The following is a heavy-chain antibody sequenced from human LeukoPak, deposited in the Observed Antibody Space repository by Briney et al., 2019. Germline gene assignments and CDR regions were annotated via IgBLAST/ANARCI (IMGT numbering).Heavy chain of an antibody. CDR3: ARLGHTMNYYDSSGYYPLDY. CDR2: ISAYNGNT. J-gene: IGHJ4*02. D-gene: IGHD3-22*01. Sequence: ASVKVSCKASGYTFTSYVISWVRQAPGQGLEWMGWISAYNGNTNYAQKLQGRVTMTTDTSTSTAYMELRSLRSDDTAVYYCARLGHTMNYYDSSGYYPLDYWGQGTLVTVSS. CDR1: GYTFTSYV. V-gene: IGHV1-18*01.